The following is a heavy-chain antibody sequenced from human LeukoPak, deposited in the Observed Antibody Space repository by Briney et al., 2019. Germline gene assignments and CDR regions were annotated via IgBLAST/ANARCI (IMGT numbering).Heavy chain of an antibody. CDR3: ARHRNDYGDYGRRFDY. V-gene: IGHV4-39*01. CDR2: IYYSGST. Sequence: SETLSLTCTVSGGSISSSSYYWGWIRPPPGKGLEWIGSIYYSGSTYYNPSLKSRVTISVDTSKNQFSLKLSSVTAADTAVYHCARHRNDYGDYGRRFDYWGQGTLVTVSS. J-gene: IGHJ4*02. D-gene: IGHD4-17*01. CDR1: GGSISSSSYY.